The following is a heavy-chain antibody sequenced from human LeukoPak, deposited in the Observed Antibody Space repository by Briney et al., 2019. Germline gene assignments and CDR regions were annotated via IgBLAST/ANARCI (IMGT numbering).Heavy chain of an antibody. J-gene: IGHJ4*02. CDR3: ARGLDGVYQDYFDY. CDR1: GGSISSGGYY. D-gene: IGHD2-8*01. Sequence: SETLSLTCTVSGGSISSGGYYWSWIRQPPGKGLEWIGYIYHSGSTYYNPSLKSRVTISVDRSKNQFSLKLSSVTAADTAVYYCARGLDGVYQDYFDYWGQGTLVTVSS. V-gene: IGHV4-30-2*01. CDR2: IYHSGST.